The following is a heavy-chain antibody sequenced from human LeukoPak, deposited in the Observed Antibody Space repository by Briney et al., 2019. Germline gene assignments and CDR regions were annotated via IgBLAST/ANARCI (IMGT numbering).Heavy chain of an antibody. CDR2: ISSSSSYI. D-gene: IGHD1-26*01. CDR3: ARDRSELPLPYYFDY. Sequence: GGSLRLSCAASGFTFSSYSMNWVRQAPGKGLEWVSSISSSSSYIYYADSVKGRFTISRDNAKNSLYLQMNSLRAEDTAVYYCARDRSELPLPYYFDYWGQGTLVTVSS. J-gene: IGHJ4*02. CDR1: GFTFSSYS. V-gene: IGHV3-21*01.